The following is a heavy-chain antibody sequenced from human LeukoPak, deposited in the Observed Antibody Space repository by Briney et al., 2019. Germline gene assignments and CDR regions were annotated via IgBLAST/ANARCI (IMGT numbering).Heavy chain of an antibody. J-gene: IGHJ4*02. CDR3: SISSPCASSFDY. CDR1: GGSISRGGDY. V-gene: IGHV4-31*03. Sequence: PSETLSLTCTVSGGSISRGGDYWSWLRQHRGRGREWIGYIYHNGTTYYTPSLKTRVPISVATSKNHFSLKLSSVTAADTPVYYCSISSPCASSFDYSGPGALVTVSP. D-gene: IGHD3-3*02. CDR2: IYHNGTT.